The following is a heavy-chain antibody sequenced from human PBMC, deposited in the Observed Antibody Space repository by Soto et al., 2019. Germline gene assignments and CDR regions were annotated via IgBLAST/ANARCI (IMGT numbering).Heavy chain of an antibody. D-gene: IGHD5-12*01. J-gene: IGHJ4*02. CDR1: GGSISSSSYY. CDR3: ARLVNSGYDYDDDFDY. CDR2: IYYSGST. Sequence: QLQLQESGPGLVKPSETLSLTCTVSGGSISSSSYYWGWIRQPPGKGLEWIGSIYYSGSTYYNPSLKSRVTISVDTSKNQFSLKLSSVTAADTAVYYCARLVNSGYDYDDDFDYWGQGTLVTVSS. V-gene: IGHV4-39*01.